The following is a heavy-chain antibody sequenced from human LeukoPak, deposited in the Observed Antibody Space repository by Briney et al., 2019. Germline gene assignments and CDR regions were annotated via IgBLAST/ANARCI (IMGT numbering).Heavy chain of an antibody. CDR1: GYTFASYW. J-gene: IGHJ4*02. CDR2: IYPGDSDT. V-gene: IGHV5-51*01. Sequence: HGESLKISCKASGYTFASYWIGWVRQMPGKGLEWMGIIYPGDSDTKYSPSFQGQVTISADKSITTAYLQWSSLKASDTAMYYCTRRGHGDYWGQGTLVTVSS. CDR3: TRRGHGDY. D-gene: IGHD3-10*01.